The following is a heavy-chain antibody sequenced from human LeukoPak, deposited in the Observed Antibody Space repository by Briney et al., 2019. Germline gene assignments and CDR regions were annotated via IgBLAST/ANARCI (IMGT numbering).Heavy chain of an antibody. CDR1: GFTFSNYY. CDR2: ISSRSSNK. Sequence: GGSLRLSCAGSGFTFSNYYMSWIRQAPGKGLVWISYISSRSSNKYYADSVKGRFTISRDNAKNSLYLQMNSLRAEDTAVYYCSGYSSSWYGTDAFDIWGQGTMVTVSS. CDR3: SGYSSSWYGTDAFDI. V-gene: IGHV3-11*04. D-gene: IGHD6-13*01. J-gene: IGHJ3*02.